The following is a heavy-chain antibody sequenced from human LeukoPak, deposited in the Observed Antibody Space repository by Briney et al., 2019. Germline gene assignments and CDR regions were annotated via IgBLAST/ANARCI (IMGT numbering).Heavy chain of an antibody. V-gene: IGHV3-66*01. CDR3: ARDRRYSSGWYLGYFDY. CDR1: GFTVSSNY. D-gene: IGHD6-19*01. CDR2: IYSGGST. J-gene: IGHJ4*02. Sequence: GGSLRLSCAASGFTVSSNYMSWVRQAPGKGLEWVSVIYSGGSTYYADSVKGRFTISRDNSKNTLYLQMNSLRAEDTAVYYCARDRRYSSGWYLGYFDYWGQGTLVTVSS.